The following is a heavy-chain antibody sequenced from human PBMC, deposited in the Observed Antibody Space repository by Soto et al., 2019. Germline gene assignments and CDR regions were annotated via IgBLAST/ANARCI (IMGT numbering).Heavy chain of an antibody. J-gene: IGHJ5*02. D-gene: IGHD3-3*01. Sequence: SGPTLVNPTQTLTLTCTFSGFSLSTSGVGVGWIRQPPGKALEWLALIYWDDDKRYSPSLKSRLTITKDTSKNQVVLTMTNMDPVDTATYYCAHTPSITIFGVVHWFEPWGQGTLVTVSS. CDR3: AHTPSITIFGVVHWFEP. CDR1: GFSLSTSGVG. CDR2: IYWDDDK. V-gene: IGHV2-5*02.